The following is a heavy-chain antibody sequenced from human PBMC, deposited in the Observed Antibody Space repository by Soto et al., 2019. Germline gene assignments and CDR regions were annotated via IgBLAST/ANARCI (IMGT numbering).Heavy chain of an antibody. CDR2: IIPILGIA. Sequence: QVQLVQSGAEVKKPGSSVKVSCKASGGTFSSYTISWVRQAPGQGLEWMGRIIPILGIANYAQKFQGRVTITADKATSTAYMELSSLRSEDTAVYYCAGDGDTLGSSENWGQGTLVTVSS. CDR1: GGTFSSYT. D-gene: IGHD3-10*01. J-gene: IGHJ4*02. CDR3: AGDGDTLGSSEN. V-gene: IGHV1-69*08.